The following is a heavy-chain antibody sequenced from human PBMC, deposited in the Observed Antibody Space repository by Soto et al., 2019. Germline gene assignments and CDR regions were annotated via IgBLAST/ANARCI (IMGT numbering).Heavy chain of an antibody. CDR1: GLTFSSYS. J-gene: IGHJ3*02. D-gene: IGHD1-1*01. CDR3: ARTGTTNAFDI. CDR2: ISSSSSYI. Sequence: PGGSLRLSCAASGLTFSSYSMNWVRQAPGKGLEWVSSISSSSSYIYYADSVKGRFTISRDNAKNSLYLQMNSLRAGDTAVYYCARTGTTNAFDIWGQGTMVTVSS. V-gene: IGHV3-21*01.